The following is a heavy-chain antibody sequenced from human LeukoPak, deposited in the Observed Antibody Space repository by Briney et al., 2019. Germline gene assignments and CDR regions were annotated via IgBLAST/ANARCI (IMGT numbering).Heavy chain of an antibody. CDR2: ISSNGGST. J-gene: IGHJ4*02. Sequence: PGGSLRLSCSASGFTFSSYAMHWVRQAPGKGLEYVSAISSNGGSTYYADSVKSRFTISRDNSKNTLYLQMSSLRAEDTAVYYCVKRASGSYPDYWGQGTLVTVSS. D-gene: IGHD1-26*01. CDR3: VKRASGSYPDY. V-gene: IGHV3-64D*09. CDR1: GFTFSSYA.